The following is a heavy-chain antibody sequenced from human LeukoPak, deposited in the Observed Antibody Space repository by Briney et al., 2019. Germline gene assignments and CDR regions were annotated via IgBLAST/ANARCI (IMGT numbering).Heavy chain of an antibody. CDR2: ISGSGGST. J-gene: IGHJ1*01. Sequence: GGSLRLSCAASGFTFSSYAMSWVRQAPGKGLEWVSAISGSGGSTYYADSVKGRFTISRDNSKNTLYLQMNSLRAEDTAVYYCAKVGGAYRRTEYFQHWGQGTLVTVSS. V-gene: IGHV3-23*01. D-gene: IGHD3-10*01. CDR1: GFTFSSYA. CDR3: AKVGGAYRRTEYFQH.